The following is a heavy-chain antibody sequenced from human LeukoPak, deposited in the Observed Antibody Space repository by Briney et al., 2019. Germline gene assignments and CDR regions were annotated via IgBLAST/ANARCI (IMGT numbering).Heavy chain of an antibody. Sequence: ASCEASGYTPDGDSIRWGRQTPGRGLGCRGWICVYKGETNYARRARGGVTMTTDTSTSTAYMGLWSLRSGGTAVYICAEGACSDGGCILSDQLRYWGQGTLVTVSS. CDR3: AEGACSDGGCILSDQLRY. V-gene: IGHV1-18*01. D-gene: IGHD2-15*01. CDR2: ICVYKGET. CDR1: GYTPDGDS. J-gene: IGHJ4*02.